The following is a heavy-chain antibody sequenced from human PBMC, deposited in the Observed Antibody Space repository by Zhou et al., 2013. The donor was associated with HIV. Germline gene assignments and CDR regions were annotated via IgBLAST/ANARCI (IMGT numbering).Heavy chain of an antibody. D-gene: IGHD6-6*01. CDR3: ARQYSSSSGFDY. CDR1: GGTFSSYA. CDR2: IIPILGIA. V-gene: IGHV1-69*04. Sequence: QVQLVQSGAEVKKPGSSVKVSCKASGGTFSSYAISWVRQAPGQGLEWMGRIIPILGIANYAQKFQGRVTITADKSTSTAYMELSSLRSEDTAVYYCARQYSSSSGFDYWGQGTLVTVSS. J-gene: IGHJ4*02.